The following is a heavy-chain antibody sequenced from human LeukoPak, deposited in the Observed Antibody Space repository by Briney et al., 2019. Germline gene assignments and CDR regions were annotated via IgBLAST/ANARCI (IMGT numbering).Heavy chain of an antibody. J-gene: IGHJ1*01. Sequence: ASVKVSCKASGYTFTSYAMHWVRQAPGQRLEWMGWINAGNGNTKYSQEFQGRVTITRDTSASTAYMELSSLRAEDTAVYYCARDVRPDIVVVVAARRWGEYFQHWGQGTLVTVSS. CDR2: INAGNGNT. CDR3: ARDVRPDIVVVVAARRWGEYFQH. V-gene: IGHV1-3*03. CDR1: GYTFTSYA. D-gene: IGHD2-15*01.